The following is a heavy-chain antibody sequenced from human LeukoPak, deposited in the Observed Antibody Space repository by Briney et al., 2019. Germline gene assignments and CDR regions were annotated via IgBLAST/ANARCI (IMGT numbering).Heavy chain of an antibody. CDR3: AKDIGPIAVGGIDY. V-gene: IGHV3-30*02. D-gene: IGHD6-19*01. Sequence: GGSLRLSCAASGFTFSSYGMHWVRQAPGKGLEWVAFIRYDGSNKYYADSVKGRFTISRDNSKNTLYLQMNSLRAEDTAVYYCAKDIGPIAVGGIDYWGQGTLVTVSS. CDR2: IRYDGSNK. CDR1: GFTFSSYG. J-gene: IGHJ4*02.